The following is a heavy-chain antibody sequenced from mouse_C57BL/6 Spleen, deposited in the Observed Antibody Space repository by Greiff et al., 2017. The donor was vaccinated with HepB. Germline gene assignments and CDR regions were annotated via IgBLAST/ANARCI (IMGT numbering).Heavy chain of an antibody. J-gene: IGHJ1*03. D-gene: IGHD3-3*01. CDR2: ISSGSSTI. CDR3: ARVLRGYFDV. CDR1: GFTFSDYG. Sequence: VHVKQSGGGLVKPGGSLKLSCAASGFTFSDYGMHWVRQAPEKGLEWVAYISSGSSTIYYADTVKGRFTISRDNAKNTLFLQMTSLRSEDTAMYYCARVLRGYFDVWGTGTTVTVSS. V-gene: IGHV5-17*01.